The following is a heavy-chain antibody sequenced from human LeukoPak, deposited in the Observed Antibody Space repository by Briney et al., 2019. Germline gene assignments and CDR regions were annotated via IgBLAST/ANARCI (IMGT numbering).Heavy chain of an antibody. Sequence: SGTLSLTCGVSGYPISSGHYWGWIRQPPGKELEWIGSIYHSGTTYYNPSLKSRVTISVDTSKNQFSLKLSSVTAADTAVYYCARGRGSGSYPHDYWGQGTLVTVSS. CDR1: GYPISSGHY. V-gene: IGHV4-38-2*01. CDR2: IYHSGTT. J-gene: IGHJ4*02. D-gene: IGHD3-10*01. CDR3: ARGRGSGSYPHDY.